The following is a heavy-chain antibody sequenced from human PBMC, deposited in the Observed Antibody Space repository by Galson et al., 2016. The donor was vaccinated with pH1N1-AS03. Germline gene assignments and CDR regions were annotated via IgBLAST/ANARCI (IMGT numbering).Heavy chain of an antibody. CDR2: IRQDGSDK. J-gene: IGHJ4*02. CDR1: GFTFSSSW. V-gene: IGHV3-7*01. CDR3: VKGGTNFDS. D-gene: IGHD1-26*01. Sequence: SCAASGFTFSSSWMSWVRQAPGKGLEWVANIRQDGSDKYYVDSVRGRFTISRDNAKNSLYLQMNSLRAEDTAVYYCVKGGTNFDSWGQGTLVTVPS.